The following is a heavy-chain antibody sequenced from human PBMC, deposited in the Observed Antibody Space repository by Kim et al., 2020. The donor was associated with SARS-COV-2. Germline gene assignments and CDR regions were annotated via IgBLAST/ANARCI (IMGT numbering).Heavy chain of an antibody. V-gene: IGHV3-33*05. CDR1: GFTFSSYG. Sequence: GGSLRLSCAASGFTFSSYGMHWVRQAPGKGLEWVAVISYDGSNNYYADSMKGRFTISRDNSINTLYLQMNSLRAEDTAVYSCARDRAASGSTRGPFDYWGQGSLVIVSS. CDR3: ARDRAASGSTRGPFDY. CDR2: ISYDGSNN. D-gene: IGHD1-26*01. J-gene: IGHJ4*02.